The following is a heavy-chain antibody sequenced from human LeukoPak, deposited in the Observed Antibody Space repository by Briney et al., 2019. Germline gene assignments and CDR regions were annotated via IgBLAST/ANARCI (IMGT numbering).Heavy chain of an antibody. CDR2: ISSSSTI. CDR3: AKEGMAGIRQHFDY. Sequence: GGSLRLSCAASGFTFSSYSMNWVRQAPGKGLEWVSYISSSSTIYYADSVKGRFTISKDNSKYTLYLQMNRLRAEDTAVYYCAKEGMAGIRQHFDYWGQGTLVTVSS. D-gene: IGHD5-24*01. CDR1: GFTFSSYS. V-gene: IGHV3-48*01. J-gene: IGHJ4*02.